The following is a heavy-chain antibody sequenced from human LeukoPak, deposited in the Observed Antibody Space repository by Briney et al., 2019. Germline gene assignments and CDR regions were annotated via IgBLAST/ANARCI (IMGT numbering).Heavy chain of an antibody. CDR3: ARSPAADCSSDSCYPVQFDY. CDR1: GHTFSNYY. J-gene: IGHJ4*02. V-gene: IGHV1-46*01. CDR2: INPSGGST. Sequence: GASVKVSCKASGHTFSNYYIHWVRQAPGQGLEWMGIINPSGGSTIYSLKFQARVSMTGDMSTSTAYMELSSLRSEDTAVYYCARSPAADCSSDSCYPVQFDYWGQGTLVTVSS. D-gene: IGHD2-15*01.